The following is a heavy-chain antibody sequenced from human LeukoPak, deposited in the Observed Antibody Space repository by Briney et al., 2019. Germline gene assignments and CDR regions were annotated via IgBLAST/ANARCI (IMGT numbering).Heavy chain of an antibody. CDR2: INPNSGGT. CDR3: ASDRRIAAAANWFDP. V-gene: IGHV1-2*06. J-gene: IGHJ5*02. D-gene: IGHD6-13*01. Sequence: ASVKVSCKASGYTFTGYYMHWVRQAPGQGLEWMGRINPNSGGTNYAQKFQGRVTMTRDTSISTAYMELSRLRSDDTAVYYCASDRRIAAAANWFDPWGQGTLVTVA. CDR1: GYTFTGYY.